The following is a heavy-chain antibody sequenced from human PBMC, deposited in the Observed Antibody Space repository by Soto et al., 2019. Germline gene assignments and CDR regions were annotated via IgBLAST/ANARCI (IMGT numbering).Heavy chain of an antibody. CDR3: ARLGTTVVNGDDWFDP. J-gene: IGHJ5*02. CDR2: TYYSGST. Sequence: SETLSLTCTVSGGSIISSSYYWVWIRQPPGKGLEWIGSTYYSGSTYYNPSLKSRVTISVDTSKNQFSLKLSSVTAADTAVYYCARLGTTVVNGDDWFDPWGQGTLVTVSS. CDR1: GGSIISSSYY. D-gene: IGHD4-17*01. V-gene: IGHV4-39*01.